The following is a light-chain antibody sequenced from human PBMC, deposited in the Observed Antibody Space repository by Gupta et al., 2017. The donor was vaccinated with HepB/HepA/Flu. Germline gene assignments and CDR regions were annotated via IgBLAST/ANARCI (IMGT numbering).Light chain of an antibody. V-gene: IGLV3-25*03. CDR3: QAADLTGTFVV. CDR2: KDS. CDR1: ALSKQY. Sequence: SYALPQPPSVSSSPGQTAKITCSGDALSKQYAFCYQQKPGQAPVVLISKDSERSSGIPERFSGSSLGTTVTVTISGVQAEDEADYYCQAADLTGTFVVFAGGTKRTVL. J-gene: IGLJ2*01.